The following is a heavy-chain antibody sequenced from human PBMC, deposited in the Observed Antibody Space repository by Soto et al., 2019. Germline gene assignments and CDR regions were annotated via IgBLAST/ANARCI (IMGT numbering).Heavy chain of an antibody. CDR1: CYKFTGFC. D-gene: IGHD2-15*01. V-gene: IGHV1-18*01. CDR2: ISAYTGNT. J-gene: IGHJ6*02. CDR3: ARDRVQGVVTAHYNGMEV. Sequence: GGSVEVSLKASCYKFTGFCICLVRQAPGQRVEWMGWISAYTGNTKYARKFQGRGTMTVDRSANTDYLDLKSLRSDDTAVYFCARDRVQGVVTAHYNGMEVWGLGTKVTVSS.